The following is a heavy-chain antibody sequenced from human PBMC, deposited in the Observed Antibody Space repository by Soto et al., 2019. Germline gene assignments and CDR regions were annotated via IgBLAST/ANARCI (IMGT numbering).Heavy chain of an antibody. CDR1: AFTFSSNL. D-gene: IGHD2-15*01. CDR2: IKQDGSER. J-gene: IGHJ5*02. CDR3: ARIEGLSWFDP. Sequence: GGTLRLSCAASAFTFSSNLMSGARQAPGKGLEWVANIKQDGSERYYVDSVKGRFTISRDNAKNSLYLQMNSLRAEDTAVYYCARIEGLSWFDPWGQGTLVTVSS. V-gene: IGHV3-7*01.